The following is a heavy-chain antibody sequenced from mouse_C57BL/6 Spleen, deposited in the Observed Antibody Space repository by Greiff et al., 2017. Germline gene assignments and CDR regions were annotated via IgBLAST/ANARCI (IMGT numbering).Heavy chain of an antibody. Sequence: VQLQQSGTVLARPGASVKMSCKTSGYTFTSYWMHWVKQRPGQGLEWIGAIYPGNSDTSYNQKFKGKAKLTAVTSASTAYMELSSLTNEDSAVYYCTREQITTVVAHWYFDVWGTGTTVTVSS. CDR2: IYPGNSDT. D-gene: IGHD1-1*01. J-gene: IGHJ1*03. CDR1: GYTFTSYW. CDR3: TREQITTVVAHWYFDV. V-gene: IGHV1-5*01.